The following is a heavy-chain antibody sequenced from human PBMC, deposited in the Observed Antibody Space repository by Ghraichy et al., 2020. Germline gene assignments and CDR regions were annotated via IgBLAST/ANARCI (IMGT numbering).Heavy chain of an antibody. Sequence: GGSLSLSCAASGFTFSSYAMHWVRHAPGKGLEWVAVIAHDAKSEQYADSAKGRFTISRDNSKNSLCLQMNSLRAEDTAVYYCVRDVPGSRLDHWGQGILVSVSS. CDR1: GFTFSSYA. CDR3: VRDVPGSRLDH. V-gene: IGHV3-30*04. CDR2: IAHDAKSE. J-gene: IGHJ4*02. D-gene: IGHD1-14*01.